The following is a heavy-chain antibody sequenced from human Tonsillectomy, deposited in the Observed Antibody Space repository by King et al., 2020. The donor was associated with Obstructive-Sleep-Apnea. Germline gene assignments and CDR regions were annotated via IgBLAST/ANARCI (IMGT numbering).Heavy chain of an antibody. J-gene: IGHJ2*01. Sequence: VQLVESGGGLVQPGRSLRLSCAASGITFDDYAMHWVRQAPGKGLEWVSGISWNSGSIGYADSVKGRFTISRDNAKNSLYLQMNSLRAEDTALYFCAILHHDILTGTFDLWGRGTLVTVSS. CDR1: GITFDDYA. D-gene: IGHD3-9*01. CDR3: AILHHDILTGTFDL. CDR2: ISWNSGSI. V-gene: IGHV3-9*01.